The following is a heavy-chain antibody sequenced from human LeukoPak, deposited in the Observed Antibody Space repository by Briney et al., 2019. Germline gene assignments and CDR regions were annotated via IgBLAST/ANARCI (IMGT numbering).Heavy chain of an antibody. J-gene: IGHJ6*03. CDR2: ISNDERNK. CDR3: ARAFVYCSSTSCQPHDYYYYYYMDV. V-gene: IGHV3-30*04. D-gene: IGHD2-2*01. CDR1: GFTFTNFA. Sequence: GGSLRLSCAASGFTFTNFAMHWVRQAPGKGLEWVAVISNDERNKYYADSVKGRFTISRDNSKNTLYLQMNSLRAEDTAVYYCARAFVYCSSTSCQPHDYYYYYYMDVWGKGTTVTVSS.